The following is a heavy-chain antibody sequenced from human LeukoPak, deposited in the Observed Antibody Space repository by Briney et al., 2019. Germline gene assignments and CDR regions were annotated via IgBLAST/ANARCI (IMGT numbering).Heavy chain of an antibody. CDR3: ARAGSHWHYVY. Sequence: GSLRLSCAASGFTFSGFSMSWVRQSPTKGLEWVANIKQDGSERYYVDSVKGRFTISRDNAKNSLSLQMNNLRVEDTAVYYCARAGSHWHYVYWGQGTVVTVSS. V-gene: IGHV3-7*01. D-gene: IGHD3-10*01. J-gene: IGHJ4*02. CDR2: IKQDGSER. CDR1: GFTFSGFS.